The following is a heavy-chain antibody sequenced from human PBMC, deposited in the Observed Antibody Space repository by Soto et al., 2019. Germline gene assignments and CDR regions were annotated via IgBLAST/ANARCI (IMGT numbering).Heavy chain of an antibody. J-gene: IGHJ4*02. CDR3: AKHDYGDYVLDY. CDR2: ISAYNGNT. V-gene: IGHV1-18*01. D-gene: IGHD4-17*01. Sequence: ASVKVSFKASCYTFTSYGISWVRQAPGQGLEWMGWISAYNGNTNYAQKLQGRVTMTTDTSTSTAYMELRSLRSDDTAVYYCAKHDYGDYVLDYWGQGTLVTVSS. CDR1: CYTFTSYG.